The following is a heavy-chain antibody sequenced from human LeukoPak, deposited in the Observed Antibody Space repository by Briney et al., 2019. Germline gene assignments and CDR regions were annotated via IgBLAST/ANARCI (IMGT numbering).Heavy chain of an antibody. CDR3: TRADYSRGNAFDI. CDR1: GFTLSSYW. J-gene: IGHJ3*02. CDR2: INSDGSST. D-gene: IGHD4-11*01. V-gene: IGHV3-74*01. Sequence: GGSLRLSCAASGFTLSSYWMHWVRQAPGKGLVWVSRINSDGSSTSYADSVKGRFTISRDNAKNTLYLQMNSLKTEDTAVHYCTRADYSRGNAFDIWGQGTMVTVSS.